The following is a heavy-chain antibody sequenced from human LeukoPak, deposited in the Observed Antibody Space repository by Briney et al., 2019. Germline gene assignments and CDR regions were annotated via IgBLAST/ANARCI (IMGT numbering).Heavy chain of an antibody. D-gene: IGHD3-22*01. J-gene: IGHJ4*02. CDR3: ATNSSGSALDY. Sequence: PSETLSLTCTVSGASTDRRVSTNSYYWSWIRQFPGKGLEWIGNIYNIGSVTYKPSLRSRVTMSIDMSKKQLSLRLTSVTAADTAVYFCATNSSGSALDYRGQGILVTVSS. V-gene: IGHV4-61*05. CDR1: GASTDRRVSTNSYY. CDR2: IYNIGSV.